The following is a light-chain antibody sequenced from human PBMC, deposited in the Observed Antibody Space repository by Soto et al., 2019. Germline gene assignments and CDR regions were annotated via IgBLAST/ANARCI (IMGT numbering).Light chain of an antibody. Sequence: VVLTQSPATLSLSPGERGTLSCGASQSVSSSYVAWYQHKPGLAPRLLIYDASNRATGIPARFSGSGSGTDFTLTISSLEPEDFAVYYCQQYGSSPRTFGQGTKVDIK. J-gene: IGKJ1*01. V-gene: IGKV3D-20*01. CDR1: QSVSSSY. CDR3: QQYGSSPRT. CDR2: DAS.